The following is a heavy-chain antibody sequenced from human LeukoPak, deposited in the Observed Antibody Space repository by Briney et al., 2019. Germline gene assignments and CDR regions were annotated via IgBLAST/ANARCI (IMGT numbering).Heavy chain of an antibody. V-gene: IGHV3-30-3*01. D-gene: IGHD2-8*01. CDR1: GFTFSSYA. J-gene: IGHJ4*02. Sequence: GGSLRLSCAASGFTFSSYAMHWVRQAPGKGLEWVAVISYDGSNKYYADSVKGRFTISRDNSKNTLYLQMSNLRAEDTAVYYCTTNPYFDYWGQGALVTVSS. CDR3: TTNPYFDY. CDR2: ISYDGSNK.